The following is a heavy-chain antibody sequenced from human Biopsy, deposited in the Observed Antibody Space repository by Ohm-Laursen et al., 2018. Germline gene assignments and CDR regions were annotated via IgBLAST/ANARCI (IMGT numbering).Heavy chain of an antibody. J-gene: IGHJ4*02. Sequence: GASVKVSCNPSGFSFTGYYIHWVRQAPGQGLEWMGWISPKSGDTNYAHKFQGNITMTRDTSMSTAYMEMSRLRCDDTAVYYCALQSVAQMKNFDYWGQGTLVTVSS. D-gene: IGHD6-19*01. CDR1: GFSFTGYY. CDR3: ALQSVAQMKNFDY. CDR2: ISPKSGDT. V-gene: IGHV1-2*02.